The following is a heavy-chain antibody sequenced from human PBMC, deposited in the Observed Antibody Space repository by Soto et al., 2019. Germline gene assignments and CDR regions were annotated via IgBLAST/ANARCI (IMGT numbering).Heavy chain of an antibody. Sequence: QVQLVESGGGVVQPGRSLRLSCAASGFTFSSYGMHWVRQAPGKGLEWVAVIWYDGSNKYYADSVKGRFTISRDNSKNTLHLQMNSLRADDTDVYYCGRGSDNSANYYCVICNQFCRMDVWGQGTTVTVSS. CDR3: GRGSDNSANYYCVICNQFCRMDV. CDR1: GFTFSSYG. CDR2: IWYDGSNK. D-gene: IGHD3-10*02. V-gene: IGHV3-33*01. J-gene: IGHJ6*02.